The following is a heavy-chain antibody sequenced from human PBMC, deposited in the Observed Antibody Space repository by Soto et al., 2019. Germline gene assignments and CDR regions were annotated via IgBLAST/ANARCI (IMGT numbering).Heavy chain of an antibody. V-gene: IGHV1-18*01. CDR2: ISAYNGNT. CDR1: GYTFTSYG. D-gene: IGHD6-19*01. Sequence: QVPLVQSGAEVKKPGASVKVSCKASGYTFTSYGISWVRQAPGQGLEWMGWISAYNGNTNYAQKLQGRVTMNTDTSTSTAYMELRSLRSDDTAVYYCARVGIAVAGTSGLYYYYGMDVWGQGTTVTVSS. CDR3: ARVGIAVAGTSGLYYYYGMDV. J-gene: IGHJ6*02.